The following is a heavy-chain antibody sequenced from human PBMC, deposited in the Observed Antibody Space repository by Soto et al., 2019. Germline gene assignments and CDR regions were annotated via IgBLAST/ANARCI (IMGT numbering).Heavy chain of an antibody. CDR3: ARDAVRYGGNSGWGMDV. CDR1: GFTFSSYG. CDR2: IWYDGSNK. Sequence: GGSLRLSCAASGFTFSSYGMHWVRQAPGKGLEWVAVIWYDGSNKYYADSVKGRFTISRDNSKNTLYLQMNSLRAEDTAVYYCARDAVRYGGNSGWGMDVWGQGTTVTVSS. J-gene: IGHJ6*02. V-gene: IGHV3-33*01. D-gene: IGHD4-17*01.